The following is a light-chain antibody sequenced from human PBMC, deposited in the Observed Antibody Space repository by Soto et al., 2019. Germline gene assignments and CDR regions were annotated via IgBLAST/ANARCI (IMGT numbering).Light chain of an antibody. Sequence: EIVLTQSPATLSLSPGERATLSCRASQSVSSYLACYQQKPGQAPRLLIYDASNRATGIPARFSGSGSGTDFTLTISSLEPEDFAVYYCQQRSNWPGITFGQGTRLEI. CDR3: QQRSNWPGIT. J-gene: IGKJ5*01. V-gene: IGKV3-11*01. CDR2: DAS. CDR1: QSVSSY.